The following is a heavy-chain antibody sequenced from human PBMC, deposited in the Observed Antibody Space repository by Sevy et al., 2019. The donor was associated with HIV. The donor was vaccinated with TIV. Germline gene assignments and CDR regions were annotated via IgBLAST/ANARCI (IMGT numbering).Heavy chain of an antibody. CDR1: GFTVSSNY. CDR2: IYSGGST. J-gene: IGHJ6*03. V-gene: IGHV3-53*01. CDR3: ARARWELLPNYYYMDV. Sequence: GGSLRLSCAASGFTVSSNYMSWVRQAPGKGLEWVSVIYSGGSTYYADSVKGRFTISRDNSKNTLYLQMNSLRAEDTAGYYCARARWELLPNYYYMDVWGKGTTVTVSS. D-gene: IGHD1-26*01.